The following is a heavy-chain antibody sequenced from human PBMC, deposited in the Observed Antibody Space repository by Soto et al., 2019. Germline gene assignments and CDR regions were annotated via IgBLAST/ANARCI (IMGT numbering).Heavy chain of an antibody. CDR2: IYPGDSDT. J-gene: IGHJ6*04. Sequence: GESLKISCKGSGYSFTSYWIGWVRQMPGKGLEWMGIIYPGDSDTRYSPSFQGQVTISADKSISTAYLQWSSLKASDTAMYYCARQPHRYSSAWYTGGEYYYYGMDVWGKGTTVTVSS. D-gene: IGHD6-19*01. CDR3: ARQPHRYSSAWYTGGEYYYYGMDV. V-gene: IGHV5-51*01. CDR1: GYSFTSYW.